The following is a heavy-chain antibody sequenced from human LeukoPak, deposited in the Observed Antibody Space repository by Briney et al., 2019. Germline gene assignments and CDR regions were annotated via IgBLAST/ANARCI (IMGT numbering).Heavy chain of an antibody. CDR1: GYTFTSYG. Sequence: AAVTVSCKASGYTFTSYGISWVRQPPAQGLEWMGWISAYNGNTNYAQKLQGRVTITTDTSTSTAYMELRSLRNDDTAVYYCARDLFSSYGSGSYVLPTPLFDDWGQGTLVTAYS. J-gene: IGHJ4*02. V-gene: IGHV1-18*04. D-gene: IGHD3-10*01. CDR2: ISAYNGNT. CDR3: ARDLFSSYGSGSYVLPTPLFDD.